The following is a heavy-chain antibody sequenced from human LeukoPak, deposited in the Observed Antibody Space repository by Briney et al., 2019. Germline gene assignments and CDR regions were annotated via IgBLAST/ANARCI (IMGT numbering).Heavy chain of an antibody. CDR1: GFTFSSAA. CDR3: AKGSRSIAVDNLCDY. J-gene: IGHJ4*02. V-gene: IGHV3-23*01. D-gene: IGHD6-19*01. CDR2: ISSSGGST. Sequence: GGSLRLSCAASGFTFSSAAMSWVRQAPGKGLEWVSIISSSGGSTYYADSVKGRFIISRDNSKNTLYLQMNSLRAEDTAVYYCAKGSRSIAVDNLCDYWGQGSLVTVS.